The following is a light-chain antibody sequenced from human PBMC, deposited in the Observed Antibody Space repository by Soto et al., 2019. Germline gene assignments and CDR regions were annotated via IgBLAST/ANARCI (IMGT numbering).Light chain of an antibody. V-gene: IGLV2-8*01. CDR2: EVS. J-gene: IGLJ1*01. Sequence: QSALTQPPSASGSPGQSVTISCTGTSSDVGAYNYLSWYQQHPGKAPKLMIYEVSKRPSGVPDRFSGSMSGNTASLTASGLQAEDEADYYCSSYAGSNNYVFGTGTKLTVL. CDR3: SSYAGSNNYV. CDR1: SSDVGAYNY.